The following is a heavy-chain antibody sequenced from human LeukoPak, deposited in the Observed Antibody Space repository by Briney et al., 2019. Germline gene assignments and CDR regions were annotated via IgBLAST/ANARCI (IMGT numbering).Heavy chain of an antibody. J-gene: IGHJ6*03. Sequence: GGSLRLSCAASGFTFSSYEMNWVRQAPGKGLEWVSYISSSGSTKYYADSVKGRFTISRDDAKNSLYLQTNSLRAEDTAVYYCARAFQELPQLYYYYYMDVWGKGTTVTVSS. D-gene: IGHD6-13*01. V-gene: IGHV3-48*03. CDR3: ARAFQELPQLYYYYYMDV. CDR1: GFTFSSYE. CDR2: ISSSGSTK.